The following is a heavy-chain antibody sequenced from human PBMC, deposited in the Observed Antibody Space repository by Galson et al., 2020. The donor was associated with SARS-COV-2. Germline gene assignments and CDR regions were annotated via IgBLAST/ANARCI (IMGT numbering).Heavy chain of an antibody. CDR3: ARDGYASGSFDY. V-gene: IGHV4-38-2*02. CDR1: GYPISSGYY. D-gene: IGHD3-10*01. CDR2: FYHGGST. J-gene: IGHJ4*02. Sequence: SETLSLTCAVSGYPISSGYYWGWIRQSPGKGLEWIGNFYHGGSTYHSPSLRSRVTISVDTSKNQFSLKLSSVTAADTAVYFCARDGYASGSFDYWGQGTPVTVSS.